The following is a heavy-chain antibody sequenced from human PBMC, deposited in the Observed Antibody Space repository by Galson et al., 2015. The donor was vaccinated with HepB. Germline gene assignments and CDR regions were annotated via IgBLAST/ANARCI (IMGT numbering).Heavy chain of an antibody. V-gene: IGHV1-18*04. Sequence: SVKVSCKASGYTFTSYGISWVRQAPGQGLEWMGWISAYNGNTNYAQKLQGRVTMTTDTSTSTAYMELRSLGSDDTAVYYCARDSPPYSNYVGWWFDPWGQGTLVTVSS. CDR3: ARDSPPYSNYVGWWFDP. D-gene: IGHD4-11*01. CDR2: ISAYNGNT. CDR1: GYTFTSYG. J-gene: IGHJ5*02.